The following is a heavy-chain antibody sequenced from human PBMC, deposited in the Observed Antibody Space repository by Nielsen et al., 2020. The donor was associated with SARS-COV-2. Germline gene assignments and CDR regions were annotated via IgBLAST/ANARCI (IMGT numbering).Heavy chain of an antibody. CDR1: GYTFTGYY. CDR2: FNPNSGGT. Sequence: ASVKVSCKASGYTFTGYYMHWVRQAPGQGLEWMGWFNPNSGGTNYAQKFQGRVTMTRDTSISTAYMELNSLRAEDTAVYYCAIIWSGYTDAFDIWGQGTMVTVSS. CDR3: AIIWSGYTDAFDI. D-gene: IGHD3-3*01. J-gene: IGHJ3*02. V-gene: IGHV1-2*02.